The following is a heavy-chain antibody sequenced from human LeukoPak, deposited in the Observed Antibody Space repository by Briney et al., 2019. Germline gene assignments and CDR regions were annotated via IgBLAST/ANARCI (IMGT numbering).Heavy chain of an antibody. CDR3: ARDGAEIGLFDY. D-gene: IGHD3-10*01. Sequence: GGSLRLSCATSGFAFSSYSMNWVRQAPGKGLEWVSSISSSSSYIYYADSVKGRFTISRDNAKNSLYLQMNSLRAEDTAVYYCARDGAEIGLFDYWGQGTLVTVSS. CDR2: ISSSSSYI. V-gene: IGHV3-21*01. J-gene: IGHJ4*02. CDR1: GFAFSSYS.